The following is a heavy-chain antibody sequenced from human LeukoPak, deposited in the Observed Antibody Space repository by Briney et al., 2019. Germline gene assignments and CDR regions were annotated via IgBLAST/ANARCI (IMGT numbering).Heavy chain of an antibody. J-gene: IGHJ4*02. CDR1: GFTFSSYA. CDR2: IGGSGGIT. V-gene: IGHV3-23*01. D-gene: IGHD3-10*01. CDR3: ARDRGPRTGFMVREAYDY. Sequence: PGGSLGLSCAASGFTFSSYAMNWVRQAPGKGLEWVSGIGGSGGITNYADSVKGRFSIPRDNAKYTLYLQMSSLRAEDTAVYYCARDRGPRTGFMVREAYDYWGQGTLVTVSS.